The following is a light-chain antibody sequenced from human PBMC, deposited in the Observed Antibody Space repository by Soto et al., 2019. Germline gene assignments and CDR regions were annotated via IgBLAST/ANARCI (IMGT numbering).Light chain of an antibody. Sequence: EIGMTQSPATLSVSPEERATLSCRASQSVSSNLAWYQQKPGQAPRLLIYGASTRATGIPARFSGSGSGTEFTLTISSLQSEDFATYYCQQCNSYPWPFGQGTKVDI. CDR1: QSVSSN. J-gene: IGKJ1*01. V-gene: IGKV3-15*01. CDR3: QQCNSYPWP. CDR2: GAS.